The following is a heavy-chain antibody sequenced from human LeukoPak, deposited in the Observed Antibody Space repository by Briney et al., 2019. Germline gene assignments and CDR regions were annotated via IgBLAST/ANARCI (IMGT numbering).Heavy chain of an antibody. D-gene: IGHD5-12*01. CDR2: GYYSGSS. CDR3: VRLWLRWGIDY. J-gene: IGHJ4*02. Sequence: SETLSLTCSVSGASTNTDSYFWGWIRQPPGKGLEWIGSGYYSGSSLYNPSLKSRVTISVDTSKNQFSLRVSSVTAADTAVYYCVRLWLRWGIDYWGQGSLVSVSS. CDR1: GASTNTDSYF. V-gene: IGHV4-39*01.